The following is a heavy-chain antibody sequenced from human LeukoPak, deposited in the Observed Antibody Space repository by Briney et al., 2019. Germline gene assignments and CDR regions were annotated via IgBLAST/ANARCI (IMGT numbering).Heavy chain of an antibody. J-gene: IGHJ4*02. V-gene: IGHV3-30*02. Sequence: PGGSLRLSCAASGFTFSSYGMHWVRQAPGKGLEWVAFIRYDGSNKYYADSVKGRFTISRDNSKNTLYLQMNSLRAEDTAVYYCAKGKITMVRGVIVYWGQGTLVTVSS. CDR3: AKGKITMVRGVIVY. D-gene: IGHD3-10*01. CDR2: IRYDGSNK. CDR1: GFTFSSYG.